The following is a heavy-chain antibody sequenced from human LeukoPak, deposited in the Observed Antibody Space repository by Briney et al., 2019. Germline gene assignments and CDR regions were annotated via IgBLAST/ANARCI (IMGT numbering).Heavy chain of an antibody. V-gene: IGHV4-59*08. CDR1: GDSINSAY. CDR2: INYSGSA. J-gene: IGHJ5*02. D-gene: IGHD5-12*01. CDR3: ARRKGRGPHKDWFDP. Sequence: PSETLSLTCTVSGDSINSAYWSCMRQPPGKGLEWIGYINYSGSASYNPSLKSRGTMSVDTSTNQFSLKLSSVTAADTAVYSCARRKGRGPHKDWFDPWGQGTLVTVSS.